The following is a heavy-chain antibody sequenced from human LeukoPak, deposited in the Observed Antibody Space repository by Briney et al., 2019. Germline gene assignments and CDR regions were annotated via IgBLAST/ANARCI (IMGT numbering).Heavy chain of an antibody. CDR3: ARDHFYYDSSGYYFFDY. J-gene: IGHJ4*02. Sequence: GGSLRLSWAASGFTFSSYWMSWVRQAPGKGLEWVANIKQDGSEKYYVDSVKGRFTISRDNAKNSLYLQMNSLRAEDTAVYYCARDHFYYDSSGYYFFDYWGQGTLVTVSS. V-gene: IGHV3-7*01. CDR1: GFTFSSYW. D-gene: IGHD3-22*01. CDR2: IKQDGSEK.